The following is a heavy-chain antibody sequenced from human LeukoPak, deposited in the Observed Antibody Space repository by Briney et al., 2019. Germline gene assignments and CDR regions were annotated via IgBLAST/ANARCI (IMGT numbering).Heavy chain of an antibody. CDR2: FSYSGTT. V-gene: IGHV4-39*01. Sequence: PSETLSLTCTVSGGSISSSYYYWGWIRQPQGTGLEWIGTFSYSGTTYYNPSLESRVTISVDTSRNQFSLKLTSVTAADTAVYYCARHKMGTTRLYYFDYWGEGTLVTVSS. J-gene: IGHJ4*02. CDR1: GGSISSSYYY. CDR3: ARHKMGTTRLYYFDY. D-gene: IGHD1-26*01.